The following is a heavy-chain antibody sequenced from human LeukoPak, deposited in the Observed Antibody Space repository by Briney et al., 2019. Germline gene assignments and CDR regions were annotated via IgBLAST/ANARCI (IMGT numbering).Heavy chain of an antibody. V-gene: IGHV1-8*01. CDR3: ARAQGSSWYSNYYYYYYMDV. Sequence: ASVKVSCKASGYTFTSYDINWVRQATGQGLEWMGWMNPNSGNTGYAQKFQGRVTMTRNTSISTAYMELSSLRSEDTAVYYCARAQGSSWYSNYYYYYYMDVWGKGTTVTISS. D-gene: IGHD6-13*01. J-gene: IGHJ6*03. CDR1: GYTFTSYD. CDR2: MNPNSGNT.